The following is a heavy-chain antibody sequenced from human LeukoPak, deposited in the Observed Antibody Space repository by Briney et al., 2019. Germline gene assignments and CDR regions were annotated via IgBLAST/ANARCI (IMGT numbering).Heavy chain of an antibody. CDR1: GGTFSSYA. CDR2: IIPIFGIA. D-gene: IGHD5-24*01. Sequence: SVKVSCKASGGTFSSYAISWVRQAPGQGLEWMGGIIPIFGIANYAQKFQGRVTITTDESTSTAYMELSSLRSEDTAVYYRARRRDGYNHYFDYWGQGTLVTVSS. V-gene: IGHV1-69*05. J-gene: IGHJ4*02. CDR3: ARRRDGYNHYFDY.